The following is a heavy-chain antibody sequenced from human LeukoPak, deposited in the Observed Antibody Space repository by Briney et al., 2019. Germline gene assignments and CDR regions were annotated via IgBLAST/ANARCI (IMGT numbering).Heavy chain of an antibody. CDR3: ARRSRVGATTSFDY. CDR2: INHSGST. J-gene: IGHJ4*02. D-gene: IGHD1-26*01. V-gene: IGHV4-34*01. Sequence: SETLSLTCAVYGGSFSGYYWSWIRQPPGKGLEWIGEINHSGSTNYNPSLKSRVTISVDTSKNQFPLKLSSVTAADTAVYYCARRSRVGATTSFDYWGQGTLVTVSS. CDR1: GGSFSGYY.